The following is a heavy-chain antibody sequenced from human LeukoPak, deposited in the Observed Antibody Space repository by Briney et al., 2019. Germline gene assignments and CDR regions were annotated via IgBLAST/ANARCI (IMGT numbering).Heavy chain of an antibody. V-gene: IGHV3-73*01. CDR2: IRSKANSYAT. CDR1: GFTFSGSA. J-gene: IGHJ6*02. Sequence: PGGSLRLSCAASGFTFSGSAMHWVRQASGKGLEWVGRIRSKANSYATAYAASVKGRFTISRDDSKNTAYLQMNSLKTEDTAVYYCTGKQDIVVDYYYYYYGMDVWGQGTTVTASS. D-gene: IGHD2-2*01. CDR3: TGKQDIVVDYYYYYYGMDV.